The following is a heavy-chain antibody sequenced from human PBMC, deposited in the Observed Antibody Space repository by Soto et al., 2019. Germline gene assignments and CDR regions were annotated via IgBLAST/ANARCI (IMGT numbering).Heavy chain of an antibody. V-gene: IGHV3-23*01. CDR2: IRGSGGTT. J-gene: IGHJ4*02. Sequence: SGRSLRLSCAASGFTFSTYAMSWVRHSPGKGLEWVSAIRGSGGTTDYAAPVKARFTTSRDDSKNTLYLQMNSLKPADTAVYYCTTDIIRYFTGGDYWGQATLVTVCS. CDR1: GFTFSTYA. D-gene: IGHD3-9*01. CDR3: TTDIIRYFTGGDY.